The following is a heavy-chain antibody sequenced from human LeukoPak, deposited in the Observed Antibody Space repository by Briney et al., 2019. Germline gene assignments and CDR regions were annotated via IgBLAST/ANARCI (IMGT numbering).Heavy chain of an antibody. CDR1: GDSISTSNSY. CDR2: IYYSGNT. V-gene: IGHV4-39*01. CDR3: ARRMGRRFGERYYYYHYMDV. D-gene: IGHD3-10*01. Sequence: SETLSLTCTVSGDSISTSNSYWGWIRQPPGKGLEWIGSIYYSGNTYYNASLKSRVTISVDTSKNQFSLKVSSVTAADTAVYYCARRMGRRFGERYYYYHYMDVWGKGTTVTISS. J-gene: IGHJ6*03.